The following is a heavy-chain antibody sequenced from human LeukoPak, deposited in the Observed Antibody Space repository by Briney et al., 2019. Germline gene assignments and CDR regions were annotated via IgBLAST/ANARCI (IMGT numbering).Heavy chain of an antibody. CDR2: IYSGGST. J-gene: IGHJ6*02. V-gene: IGHV3-53*04. D-gene: IGHD3-22*01. CDR1: GFTFSSYA. CDR3: ARYYDSSGYSSYYYYGMDV. Sequence: GGSLRLSCAATGFTFSSYAMSWVRQAPGKGLEWVSVIYSGGSTYYADSVKGRFTISRHNSKNTLYLQMNSLRAEDTAVYYCARYYDSSGYSSYYYYGMDVWGQGTTVTVSS.